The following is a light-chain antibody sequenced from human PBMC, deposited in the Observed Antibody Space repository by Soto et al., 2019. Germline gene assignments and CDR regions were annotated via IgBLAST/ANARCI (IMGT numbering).Light chain of an antibody. CDR1: SSDVGGYNY. CDR2: EVS. J-gene: IGLJ1*01. Sequence: QSALTQPASVSGSPGQSITISCTGTSSDVGGYNYVSWYQQHPGKAPKLMIYEVSNRPSGVSNRFSGSKSGNTASLTISGIQAEDEADYYCRSYTSSSYFVFGTGNKVTVL. CDR3: RSYTSSSYFV. V-gene: IGLV2-14*01.